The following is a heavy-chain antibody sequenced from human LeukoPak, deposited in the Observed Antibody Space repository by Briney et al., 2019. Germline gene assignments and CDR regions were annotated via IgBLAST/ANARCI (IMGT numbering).Heavy chain of an antibody. CDR3: ASGITMIVVAH. CDR1: GGSISTSSYY. J-gene: IGHJ4*02. D-gene: IGHD3-22*01. Sequence: SETLSLTCTVSGGSISTSSYYWAWIRQPPGKGLEWIGSIYYSGNTYYNSSLESRVTISVETSDKHFSLELTSVTAADTAVYYCASGITMIVVAHWGQGILVSVSS. CDR2: IYYSGNT. V-gene: IGHV4-39*01.